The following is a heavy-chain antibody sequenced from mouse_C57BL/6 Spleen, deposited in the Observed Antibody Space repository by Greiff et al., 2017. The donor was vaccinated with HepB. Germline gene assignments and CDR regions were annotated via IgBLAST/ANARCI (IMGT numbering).Heavy chain of an antibody. CDR1: GYAFSSSW. D-gene: IGHD1-1*01. Sequence: VQLQQSGPELVKPGASVKISCKASGYAFSSSWMNWVKQRPGKGLEWIGRIYPGDGDTNYNGKFKGKATLTADKSSSTAYMQLSSLTSEDSAVYFCAREDYYGRSYGAMDYWGQGTSVTVSS. V-gene: IGHV1-82*01. CDR3: AREDYYGRSYGAMDY. CDR2: IYPGDGDT. J-gene: IGHJ4*01.